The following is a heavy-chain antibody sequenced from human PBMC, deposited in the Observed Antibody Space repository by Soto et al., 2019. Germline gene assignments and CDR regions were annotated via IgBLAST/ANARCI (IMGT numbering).Heavy chain of an antibody. V-gene: IGHV3-66*01. CDR1: GFTVSGTY. J-gene: IGHJ4*02. CDR3: APYYDSSGFTDY. CDR2: IYSDDKT. Sequence: GGSLRLSCAASGFTVSGTYMMWVRQAPGKGLEWVSAIYSDDKTYYADSVKGRFTIFRDNSRNTLYLQMYNLRAEDTATYYCAPYYDSSGFTDYWGQGTLVTVSS. D-gene: IGHD3-22*01.